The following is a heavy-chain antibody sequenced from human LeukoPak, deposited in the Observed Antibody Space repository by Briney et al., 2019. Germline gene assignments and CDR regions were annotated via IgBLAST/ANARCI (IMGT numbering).Heavy chain of an antibody. V-gene: IGHV3-23*01. CDR2: ISGRGGST. CDR1: GFTFSSYA. D-gene: IGHD6-19*01. J-gene: IGHJ1*01. CDR3: AKANQWLVTWDSQH. Sequence: GGSLRLSCAASGFTFSSYAMSWVRQAPGKGLEWVSAISGRGGSTYYADSVKGRFTVSRDNSKNTLYLQMNSLRAEDTAVYYCAKANQWLVTWDSQHWGQGTLVTV.